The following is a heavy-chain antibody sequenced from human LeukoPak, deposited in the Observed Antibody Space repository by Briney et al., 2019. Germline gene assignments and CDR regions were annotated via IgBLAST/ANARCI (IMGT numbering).Heavy chain of an antibody. V-gene: IGHV3-23*01. D-gene: IGHD3-3*01. Sequence: GGSLRLSCAASGFTFSVYAMSWVRQAPGKGLEWVSAISGSDYSTYYADSVKGRFTISRDNPENTLYLQMNSLRAEDTAVYYCARDFGELDYWGQGTLVTVSS. J-gene: IGHJ4*02. CDR1: GFTFSVYA. CDR2: ISGSDYST. CDR3: ARDFGELDY.